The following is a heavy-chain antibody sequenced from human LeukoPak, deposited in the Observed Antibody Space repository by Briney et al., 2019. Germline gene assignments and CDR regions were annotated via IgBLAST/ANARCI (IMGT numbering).Heavy chain of an antibody. D-gene: IGHD4-17*01. Sequence: GGSLRLSCAASGPTFSIYAMSWVRQAPGKGLEWVSTISGSGDVSYYADSVKGRFTISRDNSKNTLYLQMNSLRAEDTAVYYCAKDPAPFYDYGDYAPWWGQGTLVTVSS. J-gene: IGHJ4*02. V-gene: IGHV3-23*01. CDR2: ISGSGDVS. CDR3: AKDPAPFYDYGDYAPW. CDR1: GPTFSIYA.